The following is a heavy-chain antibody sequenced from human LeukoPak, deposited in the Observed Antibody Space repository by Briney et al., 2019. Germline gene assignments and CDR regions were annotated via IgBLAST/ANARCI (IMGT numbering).Heavy chain of an antibody. V-gene: IGHV4-31*11. CDR2: IYYSGST. Sequence: SETLSLTCAVYGGSFSGYYWSWIRQHPGKGLEWIGYIYYSGSTYYNPSLKSRVTISVDTSKNQFSLKLSSVTAADTAVYYCARDPAYYYDSSGSSNWFDPWGQGTLVTVSS. J-gene: IGHJ5*02. CDR3: ARDPAYYYDSSGSSNWFDP. D-gene: IGHD3-22*01. CDR1: GGSFSGYY.